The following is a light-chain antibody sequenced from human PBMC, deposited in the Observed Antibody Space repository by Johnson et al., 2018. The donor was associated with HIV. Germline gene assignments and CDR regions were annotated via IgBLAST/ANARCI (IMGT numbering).Light chain of an antibody. CDR1: SSNIGNNY. CDR2: ENN. V-gene: IGLV1-51*02. CDR3: GTWDSSLSASYV. Sequence: QSVLTQPPSVSAAPGQKVTIPCSGSSSNIGNNYVSWYQQLPGTAPKLLIYENNKRPSGIPDRFSGSKSGTSATLGITGLQTGDEAEYYCGTWDSSLSASYVFGTGTKVTVL. J-gene: IGLJ1*01.